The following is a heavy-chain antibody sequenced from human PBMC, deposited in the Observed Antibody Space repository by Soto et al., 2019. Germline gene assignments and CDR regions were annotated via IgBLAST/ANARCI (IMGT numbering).Heavy chain of an antibody. CDR2: FDPEDGET. D-gene: IGHD3-16*02. V-gene: IGHV1-24*01. Sequence: XVSCKVSGXTLTELSMHWVRQAPGKGLEWMGGFDPEDGETIYAQKFQGRVTMTEDTSTDTAYMELSSLRSEDTAVYYCATXWXXIRAXDIWGXGTMVTVSS. CDR1: GXTLTELS. CDR3: ATXWXXIRAXDI. J-gene: IGHJ3*02.